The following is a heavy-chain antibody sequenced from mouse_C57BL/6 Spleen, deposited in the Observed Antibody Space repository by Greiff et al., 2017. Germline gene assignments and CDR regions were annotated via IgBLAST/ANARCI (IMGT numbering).Heavy chain of an antibody. D-gene: IGHD2-5*01. J-gene: IGHJ3*01. V-gene: IGHV1-69*01. CDR1: GYTFTSYW. CDR2: IDLSDSYT. CDR3: ARYSNQAWFAY. Sequence: QVQLQQPGAELVMPGASVKLSCKASGYTFTSYWMHWVKQRPGQGLEWIGEIDLSDSYTNYNQKFKGKSTLTVDKASSTAYMQLRSLTSEDSAVYYCARYSNQAWFAYWGQGTLVTVSA.